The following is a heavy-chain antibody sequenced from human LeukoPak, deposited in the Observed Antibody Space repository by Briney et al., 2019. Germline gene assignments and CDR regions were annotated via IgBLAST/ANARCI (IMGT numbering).Heavy chain of an antibody. J-gene: IGHJ4*02. D-gene: IGHD6-13*01. CDR2: ISSSSSYI. CDR1: GFTFSSYS. Sequence: GGSLRLSCAVSGFTFSSYSMNWVRQAPGKGLEWVSSISSSSSYIYYADSVKGRFTISRDNAKNSLYLQMNSLRAEDTAVYYCASWAGTAAGFSGPFDYWGQGAPVTVSS. CDR3: ASWAGTAAGFSGPFDY. V-gene: IGHV3-21*01.